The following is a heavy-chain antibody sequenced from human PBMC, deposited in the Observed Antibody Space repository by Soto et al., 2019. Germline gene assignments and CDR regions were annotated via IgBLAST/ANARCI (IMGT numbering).Heavy chain of an antibody. CDR2: ISSSGSVI. D-gene: IGHD1-7*01. J-gene: IGHJ4*02. Sequence: AGGSLRLSCAASGFTFSSYEMNWVRQAPGKGLEWVSYISSSGSVIYNADSVKGRFTISRDNAKNSLYLQMNILRAEDTAVYYCARNLRKNWNYGLFDYWGQGTLVTVSS. CDR3: ARNLRKNWNYGLFDY. V-gene: IGHV3-48*03. CDR1: GFTFSSYE.